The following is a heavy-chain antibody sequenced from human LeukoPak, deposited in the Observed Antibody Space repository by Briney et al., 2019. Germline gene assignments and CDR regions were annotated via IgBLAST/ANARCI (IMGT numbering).Heavy chain of an antibody. CDR1: GYTFTSYG. D-gene: IGHD3-22*01. CDR3: ARVAQHRYYYDTSDYRYYFDY. Sequence: ASVKVSCKASGYTFTSYGITWVRQAPGQGREWMGWISGYNGHTNYAQKLQGRVTMITDTSTSTAYMELRSLRSDDTAVYYCARVAQHRYYYDTSDYRYYFDYWGQGTLVTVSS. V-gene: IGHV1-18*01. J-gene: IGHJ4*02. CDR2: ISGYNGHT.